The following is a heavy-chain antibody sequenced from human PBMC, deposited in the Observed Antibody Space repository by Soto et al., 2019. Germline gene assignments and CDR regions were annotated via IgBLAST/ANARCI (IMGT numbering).Heavy chain of an antibody. Sequence: QXQLXXWGAGLLKPSETLSLTCAVNXGSFXXYYWSWVRQPPGKGLEWIGEIKDGGSTNYSPSLRSRVTISADTSKKKFSLKMTSVTAADTAVYYCARGQEGVVATHWDQGTLVTVSS. CDR3: ARGQEGVVATH. CDR1: XGSFXXYY. CDR2: IKDGGST. V-gene: IGHV4-34*01. J-gene: IGHJ4*02. D-gene: IGHD2-15*01.